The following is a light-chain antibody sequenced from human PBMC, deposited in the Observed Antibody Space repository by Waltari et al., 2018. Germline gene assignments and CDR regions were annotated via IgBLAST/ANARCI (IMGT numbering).Light chain of an antibody. Sequence: QAVVTLELSLTVSPARTVPLTTCSSTAAVISGNYPYWFQQKPGQPPRTLIYDTSNKHSGTPARFSGSLLGGKAALTLSGAQPEDEAEYYCLLSYSGASWVFGGGTKLTVL. CDR3: LLSYSGASWV. V-gene: IGLV7-46*01. CDR1: TAAVISGNY. J-gene: IGLJ3*02. CDR2: DTS.